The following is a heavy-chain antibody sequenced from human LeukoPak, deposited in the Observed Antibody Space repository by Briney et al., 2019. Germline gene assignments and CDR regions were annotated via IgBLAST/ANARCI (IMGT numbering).Heavy chain of an antibody. CDR2: ISGSGGSK. Sequence: QPVGSLRLSCAASGFTFSSYAMSWVRQAPGKGLEWVSAISGSGGSKYYADSVKGRFTISRDNSKNTLYLQMNSLRAEDTAVYYCAKDIPIVGAIAYWGQGTLVTVSS. CDR1: GFTFSSYA. D-gene: IGHD1-26*01. V-gene: IGHV3-23*01. J-gene: IGHJ4*02. CDR3: AKDIPIVGAIAY.